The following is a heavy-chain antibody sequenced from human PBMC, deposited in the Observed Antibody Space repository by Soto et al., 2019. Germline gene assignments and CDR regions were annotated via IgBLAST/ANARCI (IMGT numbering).Heavy chain of an antibody. CDR3: AKARCTTSNCYVPDY. J-gene: IGHJ4*02. Sequence: GGSLRLSCAASGRSFSTYTMSWVSRAPGKGLEWVSAISGSGGSPSYADSVQGRFTISRDNPKKTLYLQMNSLRAEDTAVYYCAKARCTTSNCYVPDYWGQGTLVTVSS. V-gene: IGHV3-23*01. CDR1: GRSFSTYT. CDR2: ISGSGGSP. D-gene: IGHD2-8*01.